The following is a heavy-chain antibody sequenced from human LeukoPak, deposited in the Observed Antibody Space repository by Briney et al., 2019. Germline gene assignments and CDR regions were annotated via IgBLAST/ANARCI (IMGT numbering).Heavy chain of an antibody. CDR3: ARDQYYYGSGSYGLDY. J-gene: IGHJ4*02. CDR1: GGSISNYY. CDR2: IYTSGST. V-gene: IGHV4-4*07. D-gene: IGHD3-10*01. Sequence: SETLSLTCTVSGGSISNYYWSWIRQPPGKGLEWIGRIYTSGSTNYNPSLKSRVTMSVDTSKNQFSLKLSSVTAADTAVYYCARDQYYYGSGSYGLDYWGQGTLVTVSS.